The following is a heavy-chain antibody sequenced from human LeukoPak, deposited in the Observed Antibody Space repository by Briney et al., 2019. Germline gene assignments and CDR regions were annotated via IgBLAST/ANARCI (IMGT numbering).Heavy chain of an antibody. CDR3: ARFPYSSLSEFDY. V-gene: IGHV4-59*01. J-gene: IGHJ4*02. D-gene: IGHD6-6*01. CDR2: IYYSGST. Sequence: SETLSLTCTVSGGSISSYYWSWIRQPPGKGLEWIGYIYYSGSTNYNPSLKSRLTISVDPSNNQFSLKVSSVTAADTAVYYCARFPYSSLSEFDYWGQGTLVTVSS. CDR1: GGSISSYY.